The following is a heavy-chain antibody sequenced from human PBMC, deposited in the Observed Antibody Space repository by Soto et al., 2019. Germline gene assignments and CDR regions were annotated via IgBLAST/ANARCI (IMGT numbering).Heavy chain of an antibody. Sequence: EVQLVESGGGLVKPGGSLRLSCAASGFTFSSYSMNWVRQAPGKGLEWVSSISSSSSYTNYADSVKGRFTISRDNAKNSLYLQMNSLRAEDTAVYYCARGVRGDYDYFDYWGQGTLVTVSS. CDR2: ISSSSSYT. CDR1: GFTFSSYS. CDR3: ARGVRGDYDYFDY. D-gene: IGHD4-17*01. J-gene: IGHJ4*02. V-gene: IGHV3-21*01.